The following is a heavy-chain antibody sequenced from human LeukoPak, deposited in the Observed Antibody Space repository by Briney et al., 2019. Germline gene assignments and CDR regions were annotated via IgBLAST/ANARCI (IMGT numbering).Heavy chain of an antibody. Sequence: PSETLSVTCAVYGGSFSGYYWSWIRQPLGKGLEWIGEINHSGSTNYNPSLKSRVTISVDTSKNQFSLKLSSVTAADTAVYYCASIEKSGGSSNWGQGTLVTVSS. CDR3: ASIEKSGGSSN. D-gene: IGHD2-15*01. CDR1: GGSFSGYY. J-gene: IGHJ4*02. V-gene: IGHV4-34*01. CDR2: INHSGST.